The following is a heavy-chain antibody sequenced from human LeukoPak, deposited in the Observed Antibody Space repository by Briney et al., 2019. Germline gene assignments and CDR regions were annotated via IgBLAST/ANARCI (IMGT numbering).Heavy chain of an antibody. CDR2: ISGSGGST. J-gene: IGHJ3*02. CDR1: GFTFSSYA. D-gene: IGHD3-3*01. V-gene: IGHV3-23*01. CDR3: ARAHGVTIFGVVMYDAFDI. Sequence: GGSLRLSCAASGFTFSSYAMSWVRQAPGKGLEWVSAISGSGGSTYYADSVKGRFTISRDNSKNTLYLQMNSLRAEDTAVYYCARAHGVTIFGVVMYDAFDIWGQGTMVTVSS.